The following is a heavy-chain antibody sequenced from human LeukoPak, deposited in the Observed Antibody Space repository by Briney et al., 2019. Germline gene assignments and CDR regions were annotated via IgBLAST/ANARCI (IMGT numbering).Heavy chain of an antibody. CDR1: SGSVSSGDYY. J-gene: IGHJ3*02. D-gene: IGHD2/OR15-2a*01. V-gene: IGHV3-11*01. Sequence: PSQTLSLTCTVSSGSVSSGDYYWSWIRQAPGKGLEWVSYISITGGTIYYADSVKGRFTISRDNAKNSLFLQMNSLRVEDTAVYFCARESMYTFTIWGQGTMVTVSS. CDR2: ISITGGTI. CDR3: ARESMYTFTI.